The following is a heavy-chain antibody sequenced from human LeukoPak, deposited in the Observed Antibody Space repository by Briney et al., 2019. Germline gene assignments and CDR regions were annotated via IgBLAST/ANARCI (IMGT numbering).Heavy chain of an antibody. J-gene: IGHJ4*02. V-gene: IGHV3-23*01. CDR1: GFTFSSYA. D-gene: IGHD5-24*01. CDR2: ISGRGGSP. Sequence: GGSLRLSCAASGFTFSSYAMSWVRQPPGRGRDGVSPISGRGGSPYYADSVKGRFTISRDNSKNTLYLQMNSLRAEDTAVYYCAKGSVRRDGYNLKPHLTSADYWGQGTLVTVSS. CDR3: AKGSVRRDGYNLKPHLTSADY.